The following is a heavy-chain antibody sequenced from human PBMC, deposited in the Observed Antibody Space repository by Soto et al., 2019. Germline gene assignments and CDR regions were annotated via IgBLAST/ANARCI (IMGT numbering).Heavy chain of an antibody. CDR2: IYYSGST. D-gene: IGHD3-10*01. V-gene: IGHV4-59*08. Sequence: PSETLSLTCTVSGGSISSYYWSWIRQPPGKGLEWIGYIYYSGSTNYNPSLKSRVTISVDTSKNQLSLKLSSVTAADTAVYYCAIHFLTGGSGSYYPFPATMFDPWGQGTLVTVSS. J-gene: IGHJ5*02. CDR1: GGSISSYY. CDR3: AIHFLTGGSGSYYPFPATMFDP.